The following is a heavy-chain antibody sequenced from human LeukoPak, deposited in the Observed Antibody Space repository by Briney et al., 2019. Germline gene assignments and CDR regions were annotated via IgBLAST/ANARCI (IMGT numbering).Heavy chain of an antibody. CDR2: IKQDGRER. Sequence: GGSLRLSCATSGFTLSSFWMSWVRQTPGKGLEGVANIKQDGRERYYVDSVKGRFTISRDNAKSSLFLQMNSLRADETAVSYCASLPGGKTAALEFDLRGRGTLVTVSS. V-gene: IGHV3-7*01. D-gene: IGHD6-13*01. CDR3: ASLPGGKTAALEFDL. CDR1: GFTLSSFW. J-gene: IGHJ2*01.